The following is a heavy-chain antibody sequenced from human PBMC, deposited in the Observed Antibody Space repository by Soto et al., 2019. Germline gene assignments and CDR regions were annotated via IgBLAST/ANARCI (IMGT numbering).Heavy chain of an antibody. CDR1: GYSFTTYW. CDR3: ARLFDTSGWYDY. V-gene: IGHV5-51*01. D-gene: IGHD6-19*01. J-gene: IGHJ4*02. CDR2: IYPGDSDT. Sequence: PGESLKISCKVSGYSFTTYWIGWVRHMPGKGLECMGIIYPGDSDTRYSPSFQGQVTISADKFLSTAYLQWSSLKASDTAMYYCARLFDTSGWYDYWGQGSLVTVSS.